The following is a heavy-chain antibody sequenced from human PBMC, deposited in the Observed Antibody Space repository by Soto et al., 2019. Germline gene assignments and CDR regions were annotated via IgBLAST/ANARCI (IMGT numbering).Heavy chain of an antibody. V-gene: IGHV4-59*08. D-gene: IGHD3-22*01. CDR2: IYYSGST. Sequence: SETLSLTCTVSGGSISSYYWSWIRQPPGKGLEWIGNIYYSGSTNYNTSLKSRVTISVDTSKSQFSLKLSSVTAADTAVYYCAVPTYNYYASSGYYSFWFDPWGQGTLVTVSS. CDR1: GGSISSYY. J-gene: IGHJ5*02. CDR3: AVPTYNYYASSGYYSFWFDP.